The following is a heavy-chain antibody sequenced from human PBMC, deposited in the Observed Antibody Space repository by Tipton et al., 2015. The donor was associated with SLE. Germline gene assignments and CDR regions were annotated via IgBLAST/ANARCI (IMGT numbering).Heavy chain of an antibody. V-gene: IGHV3-21*01. CDR3: ARGEEIAAAGTGGGEN. CDR2: ISSSSSYI. CDR1: GFTFSSYS. J-gene: IGHJ4*02. D-gene: IGHD6-13*01. Sequence: SLRLSCAASGFTFSSYSMNWVRQAPGKGLEGVSSISSSSSYIYYADSFKGRFPLSSPPAKNSLYLQMNSLRAADTAGEYCARGEEIAAAGTGGGENWGKGTRGNVSS.